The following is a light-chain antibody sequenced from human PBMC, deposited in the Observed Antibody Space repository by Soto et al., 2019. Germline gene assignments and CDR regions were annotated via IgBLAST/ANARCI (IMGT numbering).Light chain of an antibody. Sequence: QSALTQPASVSGSPGQSITISCTGTSSDIGGYNYVSWYQQHPGKAPKLMIYDVSNRPSGVSNRFSGSKSDNTASLTISGLQAEDEADYYCSSYTSSSTLLFGGGTKLTFL. CDR1: SSDIGGYNY. J-gene: IGLJ2*01. CDR2: DVS. V-gene: IGLV2-14*03. CDR3: SSYTSSSTLL.